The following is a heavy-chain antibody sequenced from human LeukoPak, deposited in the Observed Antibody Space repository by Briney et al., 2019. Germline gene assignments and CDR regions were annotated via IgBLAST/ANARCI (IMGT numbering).Heavy chain of an antibody. D-gene: IGHD1-26*01. CDR2: IHHSGST. V-gene: IGHV4-30-2*01. Sequence: PSETLSLTCTVSGGSISSDGYYWSWIRQPPGKGLEWIGHIHHSGSTHYNSSLKSRVTISMDRSENQVSLSLSSVTAADTAVYYCARVYSWNSSLPPRYYSYMDVWGKGTTVTVSS. J-gene: IGHJ6*03. CDR3: ARVYSWNSSLPPRYYSYMDV. CDR1: GGSISSDGYY.